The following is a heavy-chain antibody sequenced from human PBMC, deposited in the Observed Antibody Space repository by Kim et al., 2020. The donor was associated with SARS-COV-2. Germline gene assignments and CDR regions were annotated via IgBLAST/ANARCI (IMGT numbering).Heavy chain of an antibody. CDR3: ARETPQWESSGSYHARHTPFEY. J-gene: IGHJ4*02. CDR1: GGTFSSYA. D-gene: IGHD3-10*01. Sequence: SVKVSCKASGGTFSSYAISWVRQAPGQGLEWMGRIIPILGIANYAQKFQGRVTITADKSTSTAYMELSSLRSEDTAVYYCARETPQWESSGSYHARHTPFEYWGQGTLVTVSS. V-gene: IGHV1-69*04. CDR2: IIPILGIA.